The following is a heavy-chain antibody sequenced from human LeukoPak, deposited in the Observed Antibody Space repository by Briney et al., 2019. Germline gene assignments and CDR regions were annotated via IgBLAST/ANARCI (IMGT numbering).Heavy chain of an antibody. CDR3: AKSTTSGTTGYWAD. D-gene: IGHD3-9*01. CDR2: ISASGFST. Sequence: GGSLRLSCAASGFTFSSYGMSWVRQAPGKGLEWVSTISASGFSTYFADSVKGRFTISRDSSRNSLYLQMDSLRAEDTALYYCAKSTTSGTTGYWADWGQGTLVTVSS. J-gene: IGHJ4*02. CDR1: GFTFSSYG. V-gene: IGHV3-23*01.